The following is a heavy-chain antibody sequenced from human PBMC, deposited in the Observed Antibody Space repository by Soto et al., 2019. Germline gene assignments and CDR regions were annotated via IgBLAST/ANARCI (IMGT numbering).Heavy chain of an antibody. CDR1: GFTFTSYA. CDR2: ITGGGDNT. CDR3: TQDGGSRDWLTVN. J-gene: IGHJ4*02. D-gene: IGHD3-9*01. Sequence: EVQLLESGGDLVQPGGSLRLSCAASGFTFTSYAMSWIRQAPGKGLEWVSAITGGGDNTYYVDSVKGRFTISRDNSKNTLYLKMNSLRAEDTAFYYCTQDGGSRDWLTVNWGQGTLVTVSS. V-gene: IGHV3-23*01.